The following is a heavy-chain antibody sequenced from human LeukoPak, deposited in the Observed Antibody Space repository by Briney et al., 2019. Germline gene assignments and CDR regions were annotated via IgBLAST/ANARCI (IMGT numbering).Heavy chain of an antibody. CDR1: GYPFTTYE. CDR3: ARGPRIDP. CDR2: VHPDTGYA. V-gene: IGHV1-8*01. J-gene: IGHJ5*02. Sequence: ASVTVSFKTSGYPFTTYEINWVRQAAGQGLEWMGWVHPDTGYADYAQKFQGRVTMTSDTSISTAYMELSSLRSDDTAVYFCARGPRIDPWGQGTLVTVSS.